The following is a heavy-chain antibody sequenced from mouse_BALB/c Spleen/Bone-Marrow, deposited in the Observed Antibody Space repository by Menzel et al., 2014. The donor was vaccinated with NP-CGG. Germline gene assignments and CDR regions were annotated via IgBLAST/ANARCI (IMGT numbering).Heavy chain of an antibody. CDR2: INPDSSTI. CDR3: ARLNYYGNLFV. V-gene: IGHV4-1*02. Sequence: EVKVEESGGGLVQPGGSLKLSCAASGFDFSRFCMSWVRQAPGKGLEWIGEINPDSSTINYTPSLKDKFIISRDNAKNTLYLQMSKVRSEDTALYYCARLNYYGNLFVWGAGTTVTVSS. D-gene: IGHD1-1*01. CDR1: GFDFSRFC. J-gene: IGHJ1*01.